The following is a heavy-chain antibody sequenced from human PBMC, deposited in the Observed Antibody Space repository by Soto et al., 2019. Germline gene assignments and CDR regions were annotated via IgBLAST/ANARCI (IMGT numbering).Heavy chain of an antibody. V-gene: IGHV4-39*01. D-gene: IGHD1-1*01. CDR1: GGSISSSSYY. CDR2: IYYSGST. Sequence: QLQLQESGPGLVKPSETLSLTCTVSGGSISSSSYYWGWIRQPPGKGLEWIGSIYYSGSTYYNPSLKSRVTISVDTSKNQFSLKMSSVTAADTAVYYCASRAWNDLFDPWGQGTLVTVSS. J-gene: IGHJ5*02. CDR3: ASRAWNDLFDP.